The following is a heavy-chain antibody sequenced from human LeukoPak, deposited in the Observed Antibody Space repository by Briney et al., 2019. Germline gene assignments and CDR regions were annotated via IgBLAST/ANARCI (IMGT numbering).Heavy chain of an antibody. J-gene: IGHJ5*02. D-gene: IGHD6-13*01. CDR2: INHSGST. Sequence: SETLSLTCAVYGGSFSGYYWSWICQPPGNGLEWIGEINHSGSTNYNPSLKSRVTISVDTSKNQFSLKLSSVTAADTAVYYCASCIAAAGTPQHRFDPWGQGTLVTVSS. V-gene: IGHV4-34*01. CDR3: ASCIAAAGTPQHRFDP. CDR1: GGSFSGYY.